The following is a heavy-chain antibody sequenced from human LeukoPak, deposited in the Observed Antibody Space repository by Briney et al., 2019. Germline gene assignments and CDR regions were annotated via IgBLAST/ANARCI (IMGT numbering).Heavy chain of an antibody. CDR2: IYSGGST. Sequence: GGSLRLSCAASGFTVITNYISWVRQAPGKGLEWVSVIYSGGSTYYADSVKGRFAISRHNSKNTLYLQMNSLRPEDTAVYYCGGGGGYYYGSGSSGHYDAFDIWGQGTMVTVSS. CDR1: GFTVITNY. D-gene: IGHD3-10*01. CDR3: GGGGGYYYGSGSSGHYDAFDI. J-gene: IGHJ3*02. V-gene: IGHV3-53*04.